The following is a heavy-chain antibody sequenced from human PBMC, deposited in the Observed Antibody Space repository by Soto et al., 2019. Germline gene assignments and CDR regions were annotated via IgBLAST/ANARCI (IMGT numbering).Heavy chain of an antibody. CDR2: IIPILGIA. Sequence: SVKVSCNASGGTFSSYTISLVRHTPGQGLEWMGRIIPILGIANYAQKFQGRVTITADKSTSTAYMELSSLRYEDTAVYYCAREPGYYDSSGHGDYWGQGTLVTV. D-gene: IGHD3-22*01. CDR3: AREPGYYDSSGHGDY. V-gene: IGHV1-69*04. J-gene: IGHJ4*02. CDR1: GGTFSSYT.